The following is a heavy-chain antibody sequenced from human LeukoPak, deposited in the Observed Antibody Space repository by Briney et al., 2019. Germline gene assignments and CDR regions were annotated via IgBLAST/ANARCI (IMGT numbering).Heavy chain of an antibody. D-gene: IGHD6-19*01. CDR1: GFTFSNAW. CDR2: IKSKTDGGTT. J-gene: IGHJ4*02. Sequence: PGGSLRLSCAASGFTFSNAWMSWVRQAPGKGLEWVGRIKSKTDGGTTDYAAPVKGRFTISRDDSKNTLYLQMNSLKTEDTAVYYCTTEHPPRYSSGWYQYFDYWGQGTLVTVSS. CDR3: TTEHPPRYSSGWYQYFDY. V-gene: IGHV3-15*01.